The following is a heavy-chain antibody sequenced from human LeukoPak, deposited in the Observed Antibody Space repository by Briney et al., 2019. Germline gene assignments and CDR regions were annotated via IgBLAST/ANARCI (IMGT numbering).Heavy chain of an antibody. J-gene: IGHJ5*02. CDR3: ASSGSGSYINWFGP. CDR1: GHTFTGYF. CDR2: IKPGNGET. V-gene: IGHV1-2*04. Sequence: GASVKVSCRAPGHTFTGYFLHWVRQAPGQGLEWMGWIKPGNGETYFAQNFQGWVTLTRNTSSATGYMEMSRLATDDTAVYYCASSGSGSYINWFGPWGQGTLVTVSS. D-gene: IGHD3-10*01.